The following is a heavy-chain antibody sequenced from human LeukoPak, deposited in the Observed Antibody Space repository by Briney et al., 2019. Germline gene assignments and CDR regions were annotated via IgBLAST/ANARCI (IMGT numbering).Heavy chain of an antibody. Sequence: SETLSLTCTVSGGSISSYYWSWIRQPPGKGLDNPSLKSRVTISVDTSKNQFSLKLSSVTAADTAVYYCARGGVGATEGDYFDYWGQGTLVTVSS. V-gene: IGHV4-59*12. J-gene: IGHJ4*02. CDR3: ARGGVGATEGDYFDY. CDR1: GGSISSYY. D-gene: IGHD1-26*01.